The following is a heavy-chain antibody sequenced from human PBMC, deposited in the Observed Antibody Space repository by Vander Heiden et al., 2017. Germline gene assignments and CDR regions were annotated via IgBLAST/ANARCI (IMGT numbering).Heavy chain of an antibody. CDR2: INYSGST. Sequence: QLQLQESGPGLVKPSETLSLTSIVSGGSLSGSGYYWGWIRQAPGKGLEWIGSINYSGSTKYSPSLKSRVTISVDTSKNQFSLILSSVTAADTAVYYCATLTYYYDSSGYYYPIYWGQGALVTVSS. D-gene: IGHD3-22*01. V-gene: IGHV4-39*01. J-gene: IGHJ4*02. CDR3: ATLTYYYDSSGYYYPIY. CDR1: GGSLSGSGYY.